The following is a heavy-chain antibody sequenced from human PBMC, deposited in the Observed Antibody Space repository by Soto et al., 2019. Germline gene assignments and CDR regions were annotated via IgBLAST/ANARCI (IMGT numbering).Heavy chain of an antibody. D-gene: IGHD3-10*01. V-gene: IGHV4-59*08. Sequence: QVQLQESGPGLVKPSETLSLTCTVSGGSISSYYWSWIRQPPGKGLEWIGYIYYSGSTNYNPSLTRRFTISVDTSTNPFSLQLSSVTAADTAVYYCARHSPGELLSGYYYYYMDLWGKGTTVTVSS. CDR2: IYYSGST. CDR3: ARHSPGELLSGYYYYYMDL. CDR1: GGSISSYY. J-gene: IGHJ6*03.